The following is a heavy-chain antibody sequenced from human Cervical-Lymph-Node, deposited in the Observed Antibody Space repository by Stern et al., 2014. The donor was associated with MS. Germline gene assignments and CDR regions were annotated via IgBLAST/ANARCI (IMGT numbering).Heavy chain of an antibody. V-gene: IGHV3-9*01. CDR2: IKWNSDDI. J-gene: IGHJ4*02. Sequence: EVQLVESGGGLVQPGGSLGLSFAASGFLFFGYSLPWVPQGPWEGLGGGSGIKWNSDDIYYADSVKGRFTISRDNSKNSLYLQMNSLKTEDTAMYYCAKGGEWLLVSSLDYWGQGALVTVSS. CDR3: AKGGEWLLVSSLDY. CDR1: GFLFFGYS. D-gene: IGHD3-3*01.